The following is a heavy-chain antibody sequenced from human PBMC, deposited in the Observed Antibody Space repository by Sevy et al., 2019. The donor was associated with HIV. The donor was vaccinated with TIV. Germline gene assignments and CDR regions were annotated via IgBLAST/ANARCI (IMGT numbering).Heavy chain of an antibody. J-gene: IGHJ4*02. CDR3: AKNTAAVGVGGLDY. V-gene: IGHV3-30*02. CDR2: IQYDGSNN. D-gene: IGHD2-8*01. Sequence: GGSLRLSCEASGLTFSHYGMHWVRQAPGQGLEWVAFIQYDGSNNDYAASVKGRFTMSRDTSKNKLYLQMNCLRPEDTTVYYCAKNTAAVGVGGLDYGGQGARFTVSS. CDR1: GLTFSHYG.